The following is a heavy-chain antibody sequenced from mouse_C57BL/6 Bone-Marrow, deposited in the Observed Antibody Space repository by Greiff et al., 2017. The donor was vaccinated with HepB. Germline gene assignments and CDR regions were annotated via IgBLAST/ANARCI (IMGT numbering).Heavy chain of an antibody. Sequence: VQLQQPGAELVMPGASVKLSCKASGYTFTSYWMHWVKQRPGQGLEWIGEIDPSDSYTNYNQKFKGKSTLTVDKSSSTAYMQLSSLTSEDSAVYYCARTYYYGSSYRIAYWGQGTLVTVSA. D-gene: IGHD1-1*01. CDR3: ARTYYYGSSYRIAY. V-gene: IGHV1-69*01. CDR2: IDPSDSYT. CDR1: GYTFTSYW. J-gene: IGHJ3*01.